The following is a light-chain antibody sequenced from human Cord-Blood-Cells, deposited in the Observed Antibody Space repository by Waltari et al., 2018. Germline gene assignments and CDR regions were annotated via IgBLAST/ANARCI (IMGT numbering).Light chain of an antibody. CDR2: AAS. V-gene: IGKV1-39*01. CDR1: PSISSY. Sequence: DIQMTQSPSSLSASVGDRVTITCRASPSISSYLNWDQQKPGKAPKLLIYAASSLQSGVPSRFSGSGSGTDFTLTISSLQPEDFATYYCQQSYSTPFTFGPGTKVDIK. J-gene: IGKJ3*01. CDR3: QQSYSTPFT.